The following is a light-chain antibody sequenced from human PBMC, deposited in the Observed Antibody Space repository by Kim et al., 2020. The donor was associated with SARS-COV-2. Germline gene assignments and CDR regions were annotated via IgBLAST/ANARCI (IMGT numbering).Light chain of an antibody. J-gene: IGKJ1*01. Sequence: VSPGERATRSCRASQSVSSTLAWYQQKPGQAPRLLIFGASTRAADIPARFSGSGSGTEFTLTISSLQSEDFALYYCQQYNNWPWTFGQGTKVDIK. CDR2: GAS. CDR3: QQYNNWPWT. V-gene: IGKV3-15*01. CDR1: QSVSST.